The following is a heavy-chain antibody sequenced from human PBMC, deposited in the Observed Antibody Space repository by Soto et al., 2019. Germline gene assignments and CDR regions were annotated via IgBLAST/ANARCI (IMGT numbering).Heavy chain of an antibody. D-gene: IGHD1-26*01. CDR2: ISASHGST. CDR3: AREYLGAFDF. V-gene: IGHV1-18*03. CDR1: GYTFRSYG. Sequence: ASVKVSCKASGYTFRSYGITWVRQAPGQGLEWMGWISASHGSTTYAEKFQDRVTMTTDTSTNTAYMDVRSLRSDDMAVYYCAREYLGAFDFWGQGTLVTVSS. J-gene: IGHJ4*02.